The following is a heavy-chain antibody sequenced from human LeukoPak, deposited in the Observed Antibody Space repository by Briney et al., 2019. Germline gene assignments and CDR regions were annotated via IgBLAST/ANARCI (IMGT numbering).Heavy chain of an antibody. J-gene: IGHJ4*02. V-gene: IGHV3-7*03. CDR3: SRARKSSNWEY. CDR2: INQDGSDK. CDR1: EFTFSSYW. Sequence: GGSLRLSCAASEFTFSSYWMTWVRQAPGKGLEWVANINQDGSDKYYVDSVKGRFTISRDNAKNSLYLQMNSLRAEDTAVYYWSRARKSSNWEYWGQGTLGTVSA. D-gene: IGHD6-13*01.